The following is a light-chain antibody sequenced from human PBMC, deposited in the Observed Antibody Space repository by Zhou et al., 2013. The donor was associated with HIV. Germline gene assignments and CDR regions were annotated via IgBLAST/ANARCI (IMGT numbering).Light chain of an antibody. CDR2: GAS. CDR3: QQYNNWPPWA. V-gene: IGKV3-15*01. J-gene: IGKJ1*01. Sequence: EIVMTQSPATLSVSPGERATLFCWASQSVGSNLAWYQQKPGQAPRLLIYGASTRATNIPVRFRGSGSGTEFILTISNLQSEDYAVYYCQQYNNWPPWAFGQGTKVEIK. CDR1: QSVGSN.